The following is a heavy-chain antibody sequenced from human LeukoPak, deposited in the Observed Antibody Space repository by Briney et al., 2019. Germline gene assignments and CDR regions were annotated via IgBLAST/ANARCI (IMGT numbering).Heavy chain of an antibody. Sequence: GGSLRLSCAASGFTFSNYAMHWVRQATGKGLEWVSAIGTAGDTFYPGSVKGRFTNSRENAKNSLYLQMNSLRAEDTAVYYCARQMTPHGNFDYWGQGTLVTVSS. CDR1: GFTFSNYA. J-gene: IGHJ4*02. CDR3: ARQMTPHGNFDY. V-gene: IGHV3-13*01. CDR2: IGTAGDT. D-gene: IGHD1-26*01.